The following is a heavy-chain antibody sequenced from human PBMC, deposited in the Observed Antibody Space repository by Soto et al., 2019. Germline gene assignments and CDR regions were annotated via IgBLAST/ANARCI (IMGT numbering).Heavy chain of an antibody. Sequence: SVKVSCKASGGTFSSYAISWVRQAPGQGLEWMGGIIPIFGTANYAQKFQGRVTITADESTSTAYMELSSLRSEDTAVYYCARDRDHYYGSVPYGMDVWGQGTTVTVSS. CDR2: IIPIFGTA. J-gene: IGHJ6*02. D-gene: IGHD3-10*01. CDR1: GGTFSSYA. CDR3: ARDRDHYYGSVPYGMDV. V-gene: IGHV1-69*13.